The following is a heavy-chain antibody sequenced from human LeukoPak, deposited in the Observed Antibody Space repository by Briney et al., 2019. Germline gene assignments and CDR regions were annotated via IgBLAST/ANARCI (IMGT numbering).Heavy chain of an antibody. CDR2: INHSGST. CDR1: GGSFSGYY. CDR3: ATVQLELSFDP. J-gene: IGHJ5*02. D-gene: IGHD1-1*01. V-gene: IGHV4-34*01. Sequence: SETLSLTCAVYGGSFSGYYWSWIRQPPGKGLEWIGEINHSGSTHYNPSLKSRVTISVDTSKNQFSPKLSSVTAADTAVYYCATVQLELSFDPWGQGTLVTVSS.